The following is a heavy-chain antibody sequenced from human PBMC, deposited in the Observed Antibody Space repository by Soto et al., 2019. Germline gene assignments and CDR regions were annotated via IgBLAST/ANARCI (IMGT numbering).Heavy chain of an antibody. CDR2: IWFDGIKK. Sequence: QMQLVESGGGVVQPGGSLGFPCAALGFPFRTYGFHWFRQVQGKGLEWGALIWFDGIKKYYVDSVKGRFAVSRDNSKNTLYLQMNSLRVEDTAVYYCARDRLVPYGYGMDVWGQGTTVTVSS. D-gene: IGHD2-2*01. J-gene: IGHJ6*02. CDR3: ARDRLVPYGYGMDV. CDR1: GFPFRTYG. V-gene: IGHV3-33*01.